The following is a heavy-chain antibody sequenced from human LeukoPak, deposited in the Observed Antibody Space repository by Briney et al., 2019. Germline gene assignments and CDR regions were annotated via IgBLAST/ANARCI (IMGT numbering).Heavy chain of an antibody. V-gene: IGHV3-33*01. CDR3: AREAVAFDY. CDR2: IWYDGRNK. J-gene: IGHJ4*02. Sequence: GRSLRLSCAASGFTFSSYGMHWVRQAPSKGLEWVAVIWYDGRNKYYADSVKGRFTISRDNSKNTLYLQMNSLRAEDTAVYYCAREAVAFDYWGQGTLVTVSS. CDR1: GFTFSSYG.